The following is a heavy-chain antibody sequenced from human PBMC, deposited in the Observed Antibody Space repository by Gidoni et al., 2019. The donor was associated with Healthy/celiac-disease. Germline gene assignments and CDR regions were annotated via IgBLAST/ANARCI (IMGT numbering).Heavy chain of an antibody. CDR3: TGEYDYYYGMDV. V-gene: IGHV3-49*04. D-gene: IGHD6-6*01. Sequence: EVQLVESGGGLVQPGRSLRLSCTASGFTFGDYAMSWVRQAPGKGLEWVGFIRSKAYGGTTEYAASVKGRFTISRDDSKSIAYLQMNSLKTEDTAVYYCTGEYDYYYGMDVWGQGTTVTVSS. CDR1: GFTFGDYA. CDR2: IRSKAYGGTT. J-gene: IGHJ6*02.